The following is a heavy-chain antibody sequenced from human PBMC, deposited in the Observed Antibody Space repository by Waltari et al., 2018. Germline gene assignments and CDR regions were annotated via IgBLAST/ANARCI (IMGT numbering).Heavy chain of an antibody. CDR1: GGTVMNYV. CDR3: ARSYYYDRIGDYPSLGAFDY. CDR2: IIPIFGTP. V-gene: IGHV1-69*12. D-gene: IGHD3-22*01. Sequence: QAQLVQSRDEVRKHGSSVKVSCQAYGGTVMNYVISWVRQAPGQGLEWMGGIIPIFGTPKYAQKFQGRFTIIADESTSTVYMELSSLRSEDTAVYYCARSYYYDRIGDYPSLGAFDYWGQGTLVTVSS. J-gene: IGHJ4*02.